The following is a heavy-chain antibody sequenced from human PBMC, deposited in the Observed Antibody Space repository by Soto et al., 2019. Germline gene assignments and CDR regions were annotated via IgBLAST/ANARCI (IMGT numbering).Heavy chain of an antibody. V-gene: IGHV3-21*01. CDR3: AIFGIAVAGRPFDY. D-gene: IGHD6-19*01. Sequence: EVQLVESGGGLVKPGGSLRLSCAASGFTFSSYSMNWVRQAPGKGLEWVSSISSSSSYIYYADSVKGRFTISRDNAKNSLYLQMNSLRAEDTAVYYCAIFGIAVAGRPFDYWGQGTLVTVSS. J-gene: IGHJ4*02. CDR2: ISSSSSYI. CDR1: GFTFSSYS.